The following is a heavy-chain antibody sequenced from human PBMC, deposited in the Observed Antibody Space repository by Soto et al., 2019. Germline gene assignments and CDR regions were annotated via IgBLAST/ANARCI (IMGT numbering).Heavy chain of an antibody. J-gene: IGHJ4*02. V-gene: IGHV3-23*01. CDR3: AKDRPRLAPVTVTINYFDY. CDR2: ISGSGGST. CDR1: GFTFSSYA. D-gene: IGHD4-4*01. Sequence: HPGGSLRLSCAASGFTFSSYAMSWVRQAPGKGLEWVSAISGSGGSTYYADSVKGRFTISRDNSKNTLYLQMNSLRAEDTAVYYCAKDRPRLAPVTVTINYFDYWGQGTLVTVSS.